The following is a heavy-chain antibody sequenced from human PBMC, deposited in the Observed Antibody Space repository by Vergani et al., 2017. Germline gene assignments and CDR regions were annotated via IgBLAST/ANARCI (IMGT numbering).Heavy chain of an antibody. CDR2: INPNSGGT. D-gene: IGHD1-1*01. CDR3: AREGRTGTLFYYYYMDV. V-gene: IGHV1-2*02. J-gene: IGHJ6*03. Sequence: QVQLVQSGAEVKKPGASVKVSCKASGYTFTGYYMHWVRQAPGQGLEWMGWINPNSGGTNYAQKFQGRVTMTRDTSISTAYMELSRLRSDDTAVYYCAREGRTGTLFYYYYMDVWGKGTTVTVSS. CDR1: GYTFTGYY.